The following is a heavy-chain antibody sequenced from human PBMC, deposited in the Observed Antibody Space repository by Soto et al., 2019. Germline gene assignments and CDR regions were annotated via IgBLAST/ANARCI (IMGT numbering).Heavy chain of an antibody. Sequence: SSETLSLTCTVSGGSISSYYWSWIRQPPGKGLEWIGYIYYSGSTNYNPSLKSRVTISVDTSKNQFSLKLSSVTAADTAVYYCARGGRWLQPFDYWGQGTLVTVSS. J-gene: IGHJ4*02. V-gene: IGHV4-59*01. CDR2: IYYSGST. CDR3: ARGGRWLQPFDY. CDR1: GGSISSYY. D-gene: IGHD3-16*01.